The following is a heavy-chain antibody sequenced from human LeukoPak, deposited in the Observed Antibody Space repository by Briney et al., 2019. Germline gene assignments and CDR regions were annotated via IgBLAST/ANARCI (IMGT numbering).Heavy chain of an antibody. D-gene: IGHD2-15*01. CDR1: GGSISSSSYY. CDR3: ARQTRYCSGGSCYLWFDP. CDR2: IFYSGST. V-gene: IGHV4-39*01. J-gene: IGHJ5*02. Sequence: SETLSLTCIVSGGSISSSSYYWGWIRQPPGKGLEWIGSIFYSGSTYYNPSLKSRVTMSVDTSKNQFSLKLSSVTAADTAVYYCARQTRYCSGGSCYLWFDPWGQGTLVTVSS.